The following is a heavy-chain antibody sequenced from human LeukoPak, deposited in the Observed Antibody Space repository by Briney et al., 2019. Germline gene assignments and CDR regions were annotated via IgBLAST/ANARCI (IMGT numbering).Heavy chain of an antibody. Sequence: GGSLRLSCGASGFTFSRYWMHWVRQAPGKGLVRVSRIKSDGSSTAYADSVKGRFTISRDNAENTLYLQMNSLRAEDTAVYYCAKDYYGSGIYSYYYYYMDVWGKGTTVTVSS. CDR2: IKSDGSST. J-gene: IGHJ6*03. CDR1: GFTFSRYW. CDR3: AKDYYGSGIYSYYYYYMDV. V-gene: IGHV3-74*01. D-gene: IGHD3-10*01.